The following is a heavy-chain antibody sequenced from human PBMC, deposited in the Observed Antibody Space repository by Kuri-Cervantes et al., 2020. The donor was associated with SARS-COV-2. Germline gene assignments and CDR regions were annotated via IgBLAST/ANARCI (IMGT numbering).Heavy chain of an antibody. CDR1: GFTFSSYA. CDR3: ARDGPAAMGFDY. J-gene: IGHJ4*02. CDR2: ISYDGRNK. V-gene: IGHV3-30*07. Sequence: SLKISCAASGFTFSSYAMHWVRQAPGKGLEWVAVISYDGRNKYYADSVKSRFTISRDNSKNTLYLQMNSLRAEDTAVYYCARDGPAAMGFDYWGQGTLVTVSS. D-gene: IGHD2-2*01.